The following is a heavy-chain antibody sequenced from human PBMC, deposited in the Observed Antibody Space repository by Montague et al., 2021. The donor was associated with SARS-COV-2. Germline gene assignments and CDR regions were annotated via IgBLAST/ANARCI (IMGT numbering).Heavy chain of an antibody. CDR1: GGSFSGYY. V-gene: IGHV4-34*01. J-gene: IGHJ4*02. CDR2: INHSGST. D-gene: IGHD3-3*01. CDR3: ARGLGRPGTIFGVALY. Sequence: SETLSLTCGVYGGSFSGYYWSWIRQPPGKGLQWIGGINHSGSTNYNSSLNSQGTISLDTSKNQFSLKLTSVSAADTAVYYCARGLGRPGTIFGVALYWGQGTLVTVSS.